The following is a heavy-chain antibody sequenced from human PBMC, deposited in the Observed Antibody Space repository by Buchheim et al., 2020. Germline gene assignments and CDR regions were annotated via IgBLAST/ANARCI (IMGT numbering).Heavy chain of an antibody. CDR1: GFTFSSYS. D-gene: IGHD1-26*01. V-gene: IGHV3-48*01. CDR3: AKGARGRVYTPASNGAFDI. CDR2: ISSSSSTI. J-gene: IGHJ3*02. Sequence: EVQLVESGGGLVQPGGSLRLSCAASGFTFSSYSMNWVRQAPGKGLEWVSYISSSSSTIYYADSVKGRFTLSRDNAKNSLYLQMNSLRAEDTAVYYCAKGARGRVYTPASNGAFDIWGQGT.